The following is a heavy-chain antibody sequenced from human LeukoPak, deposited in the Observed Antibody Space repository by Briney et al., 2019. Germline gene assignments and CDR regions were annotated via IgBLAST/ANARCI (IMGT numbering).Heavy chain of an antibody. CDR2: VYYGGST. D-gene: IGHD7-27*01. CDR1: GGSISSSSYY. V-gene: IGHV4-39*01. Sequence: PSETLSLTCTVCGGSISSSSYYWGWILQPPGKGLEWIGSVYYGGSTYYNPSLKSRVSISVDTSRNQFSLNLSSVTAVDTAVYYCARESLLGPRFYFNYWGQGTLVTVSS. J-gene: IGHJ4*02. CDR3: ARESLLGPRFYFNY.